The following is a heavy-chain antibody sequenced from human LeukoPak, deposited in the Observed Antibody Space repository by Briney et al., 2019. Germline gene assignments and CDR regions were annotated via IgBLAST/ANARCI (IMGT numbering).Heavy chain of an antibody. CDR1: GFTFSSYG. Sequence: GGSLRLSCAASGFTFSSYGMHWVRQAPGKGLEWVAIIWYDGNHKYYVDSVKGRFTISRDNSKNTPYLQMDSLRAEDTAVYYCAKAPKRYCTSASCQGHFDYWGQGTLVTVSS. V-gene: IGHV3-33*06. D-gene: IGHD2-2*01. J-gene: IGHJ4*02. CDR2: IWYDGNHK. CDR3: AKAPKRYCTSASCQGHFDY.